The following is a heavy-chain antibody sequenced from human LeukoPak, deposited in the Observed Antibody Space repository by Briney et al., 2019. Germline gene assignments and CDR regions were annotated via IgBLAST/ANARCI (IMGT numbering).Heavy chain of an antibody. Sequence: SETLSLTCTVSGDSISSTYYWTWIRQPPGKGLEWIGYISYSGNTNYNPSLKSRVTISVDTSKNQFSLKLSSVTAADTAVYYCARTTEAHSWRTRYYDYYMDVWGKGTTVTVSS. D-gene: IGHD6-13*01. CDR2: ISYSGNT. CDR3: ARTTEAHSWRTRYYDYYMDV. V-gene: IGHV4-59*01. J-gene: IGHJ6*03. CDR1: GDSISSTYY.